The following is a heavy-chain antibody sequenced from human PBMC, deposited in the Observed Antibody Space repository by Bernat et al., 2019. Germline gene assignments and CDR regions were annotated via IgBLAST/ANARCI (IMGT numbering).Heavy chain of an antibody. Sequence: QVQLQESGPGLVKPSQTLSLTCTVSGGSISSGDYYWSWIRQPPGKGLEWIGHIYYSGSTHYNPSLKSRVTISVDTSKNQFSLHLRSVTAADTAVYYCARDGGRYYGSGIVFHWGQGTLVTVSS. V-gene: IGHV4-30-4*01. J-gene: IGHJ4*02. CDR1: GGSISSGDYY. CDR2: IYYSGST. CDR3: ARDGGRYYGSGIVFH. D-gene: IGHD3-10*01.